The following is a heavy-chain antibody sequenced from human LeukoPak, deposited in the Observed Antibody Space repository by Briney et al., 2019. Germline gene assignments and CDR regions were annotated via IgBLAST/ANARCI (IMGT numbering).Heavy chain of an antibody. Sequence: GGSLRLSCAASGFTFSSYAMSWVRQAPGKGLEWVSAISGSGGSTYYADSVKGRFTISRDNSKNTLYLQMNSLRAEDTAVYYCAKVGPLVGALRQAFDIWGQGTMVTVSS. D-gene: IGHD1-26*01. J-gene: IGHJ3*02. CDR3: AKVGPLVGALRQAFDI. CDR2: ISGSGGST. CDR1: GFTFSSYA. V-gene: IGHV3-23*01.